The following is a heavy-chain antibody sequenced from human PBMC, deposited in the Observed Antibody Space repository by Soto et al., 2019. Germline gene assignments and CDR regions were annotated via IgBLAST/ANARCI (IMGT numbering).Heavy chain of an antibody. J-gene: IGHJ4*02. CDR3: ATLPPRIVVVVLPIPT. D-gene: IGHD2-15*01. CDR2: IYYSGST. CDR1: GGSISSGGYY. V-gene: IGHV4-31*03. Sequence: SETLSLTCTVSGGSISSGGYYWSWIRQHPGKGLEWIGYIYYSGSTYYNPSLKSRVTISVDTSKNQFSLKLSSVTAADTAVYYCATLPPRIVVVVLPIPTWGQGTLVTVSS.